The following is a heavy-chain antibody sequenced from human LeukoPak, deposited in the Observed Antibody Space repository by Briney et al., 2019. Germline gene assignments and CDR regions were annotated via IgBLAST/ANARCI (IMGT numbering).Heavy chain of an antibody. CDR1: GGTFSSYA. D-gene: IGHD6-19*01. V-gene: IGHV1-69*04. CDR3: ASPLYSSGWYGLDYYGMDV. Sequence: GASVKFSCKASGGTFSSYAISWVRQAPGQGLEWMGRIIPILGIANYAQKFQGRVTITADKSTSTAYMELSSLRSEDTAVYYCASPLYSSGWYGLDYYGMDVWGQGTTVTVSS. CDR2: IIPILGIA. J-gene: IGHJ6*02.